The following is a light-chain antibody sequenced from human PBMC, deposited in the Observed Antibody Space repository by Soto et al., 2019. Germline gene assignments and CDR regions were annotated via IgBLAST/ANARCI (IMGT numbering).Light chain of an antibody. V-gene: IGLV2-14*01. CDR1: SSDVVAYNS. Sequence: QSALTQPASVSGSPGQSITISCTGTSSDVVAYNSVSWYQQHPGKAPKLMIYEVSNRPSGVSNRFSGSKSGNTASLTISGLQAEDEADYYCSSYTSSSTRVFGSGTKVTVL. CDR3: SSYTSSSTRV. CDR2: EVS. J-gene: IGLJ1*01.